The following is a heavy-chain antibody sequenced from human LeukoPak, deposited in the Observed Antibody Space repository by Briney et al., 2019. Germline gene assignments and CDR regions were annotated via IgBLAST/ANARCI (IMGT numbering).Heavy chain of an antibody. CDR3: ARAPGGGYDLDY. CDR1: GFTFSSYG. V-gene: IGHV3-30*12. D-gene: IGHD5-12*01. Sequence: PGGSLRLSCAASGFTFSSYGMHWVRQAPGKGLEWVAVISYDGSNKYYADSVKGRFTISRDNAKNSLYLQMNSLRAEDTAVYYCARAPGGGYDLDYWGQGTLVTVSS. CDR2: ISYDGSNK. J-gene: IGHJ4*02.